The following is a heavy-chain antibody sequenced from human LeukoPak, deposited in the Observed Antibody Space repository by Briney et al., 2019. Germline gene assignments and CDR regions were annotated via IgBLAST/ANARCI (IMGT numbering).Heavy chain of an antibody. CDR2: IYYSGRT. V-gene: IGHV4-39*07. CDR1: GGSISSSY. D-gene: IGHD2-21*01. J-gene: IGHJ3*02. Sequence: SETLSLTCTVSGGSISSSYWGWIRQPPGKGLECIGSIYYSGRTYYNPSLKSQVTISVDTSKNQFSLKLSSVIAADTAVYYCARDSSTFQSDLFDIWGQGTMVTVSA. CDR3: ARDSSTFQSDLFDI.